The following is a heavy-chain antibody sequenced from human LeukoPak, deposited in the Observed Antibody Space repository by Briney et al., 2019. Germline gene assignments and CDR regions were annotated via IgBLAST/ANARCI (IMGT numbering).Heavy chain of an antibody. V-gene: IGHV3-48*01. D-gene: IGHD3-22*01. CDR3: ARVLHKRNYDSSTYYGY. CDR1: GFTFSSYS. CDR2: IGSSSSTI. Sequence: GGSLRLSCAAPGFTFSSYSMNWVRQAPGKGLEWVSYIGSSSSTIYYADSVKGRFTISRDNAKNSLYLQMNSLRAEDTAVYYCARVLHKRNYDSSTYYGYWGQGTLVTVSS. J-gene: IGHJ4*02.